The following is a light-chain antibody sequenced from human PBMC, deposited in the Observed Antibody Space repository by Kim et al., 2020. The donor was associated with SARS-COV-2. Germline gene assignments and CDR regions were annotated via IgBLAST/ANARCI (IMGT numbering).Light chain of an antibody. V-gene: IGLV3-21*04. J-gene: IGLJ2*01. CDR1: NIGTKG. Sequence: APGKTARITCGGKNIGTKGVHWYQQKPGQAPVLVIYYDSDRPSGIPERFSGSNSGNTATLTITRVEAGDEADYYCQVWDSSSDHVVFGGGTQLTVL. CDR3: QVWDSSSDHVV. CDR2: YDS.